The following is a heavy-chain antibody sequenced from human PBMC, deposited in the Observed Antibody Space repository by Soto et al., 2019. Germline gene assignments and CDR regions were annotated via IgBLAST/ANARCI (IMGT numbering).Heavy chain of an antibody. V-gene: IGHV3-33*01. J-gene: IGHJ5*02. Sequence: GGSLRLSCAASGFKFRNYAIHWVRQAPGKGLEWLAVIWFDGSKEYYADSVKGRFTISRDNSKNTVFLHMNSLTADDSGVFYCARAHSMMLLDRFDPWGQGTLVTVSS. CDR1: GFKFRNYA. CDR3: ARAHSMMLLDRFDP. D-gene: IGHD3-16*01. CDR2: IWFDGSKE.